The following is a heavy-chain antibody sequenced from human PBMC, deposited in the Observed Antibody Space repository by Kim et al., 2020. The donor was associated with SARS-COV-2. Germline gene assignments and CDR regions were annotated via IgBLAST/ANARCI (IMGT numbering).Heavy chain of an antibody. J-gene: IGHJ3*01. CDR2: MLKNENI. D-gene: IGHD1-26*01. CDR3: ARDGVGVGPGDAFDL. V-gene: IGHV3-48*02. CDR1: GFSLTGYS. Sequence: GGSLRLSCAASGFSLTGYSLNWVRQAPGKGLEWISFMLKNENIFYADSVKGRFTISRDDDTNSLYLQMNSLRDEETAGYYCARDGVGVGPGDAFDLWGQG.